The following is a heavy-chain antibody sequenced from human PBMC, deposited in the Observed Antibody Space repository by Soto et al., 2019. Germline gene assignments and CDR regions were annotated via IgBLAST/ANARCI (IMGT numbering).Heavy chain of an antibody. V-gene: IGHV4-39*01. CDR2: VHYSGST. CDR1: GGSISGSSYY. Sequence: SETLSLTCTVSGGSISGSSYYWGWIRQPPGKGLECIGSVHYSGSTDYNPSLKSRVTISVDTSKNRFSLKLTSVTAADTAVYFCASFSGATYGDYGGGINYWGQGTLVTVSS. J-gene: IGHJ4*02. CDR3: ASFSGATYGDYGGGINY. D-gene: IGHD4-17*01.